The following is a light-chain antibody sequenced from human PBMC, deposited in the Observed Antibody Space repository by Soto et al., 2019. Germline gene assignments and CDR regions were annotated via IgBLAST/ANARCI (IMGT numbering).Light chain of an antibody. CDR1: QSVSGSD. CDR3: HQYGISPPT. CDR2: GVS. Sequence: EVLFTQSPGTLSLSPGERATLSCRASQSVSGSDLAWYQQKPGQAPRLLISGVSNRDTGTPDRFSGSGSGTDFTLTISSLEPEDFAVFYCHQYGISPPTFGPGTKVDIK. V-gene: IGKV3-20*01. J-gene: IGKJ1*01.